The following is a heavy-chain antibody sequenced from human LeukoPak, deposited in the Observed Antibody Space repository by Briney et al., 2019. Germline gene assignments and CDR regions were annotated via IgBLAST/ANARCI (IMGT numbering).Heavy chain of an antibody. D-gene: IGHD3-10*01. J-gene: IGHJ4*02. V-gene: IGHV1-18*04. CDR2: ISAYNGNT. Sequence: ASVKVSCKASGYTFTGYYMHWVRQAPGQGLEWMGWISAYNGNTNYAQKLQGRVTMTTDTSTSTAYMELRSLRSDDTAVYYCASSLWFGERYYFDYWGQGTLVTVSS. CDR3: ASSLWFGERYYFDY. CDR1: GYTFTGYY.